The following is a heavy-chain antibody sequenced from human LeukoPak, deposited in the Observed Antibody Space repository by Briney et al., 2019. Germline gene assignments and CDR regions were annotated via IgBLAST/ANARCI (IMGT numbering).Heavy chain of an antibody. J-gene: IGHJ5*02. D-gene: IGHD3-9*01. CDR2: ISGSGGST. V-gene: IGHV3-23*01. CDR1: GFTFSSYG. Sequence: GGSLRLSCAASGFTFSSYGMSWVRQAPGKGLEWVSAISGSGGSTYYADSVKGRFTISRDNSKNTLYLQMNSLRAEDTAVYYCAKGGYDILTGNNWFDPWGQGTLVTVSS. CDR3: AKGGYDILTGNNWFDP.